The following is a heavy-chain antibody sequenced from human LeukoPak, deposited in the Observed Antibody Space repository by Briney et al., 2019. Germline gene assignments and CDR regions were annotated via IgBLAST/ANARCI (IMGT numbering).Heavy chain of an antibody. Sequence: ASVKVSCKASGYTFTGYYMHWARQAPGQGLEWMGWINPNSGGTNYAQKFQGRVTMTRDTSISTAYMELSRLRSDDTAVYYCARGVVVAANGFDYMDVWGKGTTVTVSS. J-gene: IGHJ6*03. CDR3: ARGVVVAANGFDYMDV. D-gene: IGHD2-15*01. CDR2: INPNSGGT. V-gene: IGHV1-2*02. CDR1: GYTFTGYY.